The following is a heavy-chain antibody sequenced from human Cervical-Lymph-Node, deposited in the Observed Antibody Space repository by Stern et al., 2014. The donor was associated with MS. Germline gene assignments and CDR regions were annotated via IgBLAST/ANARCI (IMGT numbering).Heavy chain of an antibody. V-gene: IGHV1-69*01. CDR1: GGTFSNYA. CDR2: IGRLCGKP. CDR3: ASPLTATAVPFGYYGMDV. J-gene: IGHJ6*02. D-gene: IGHD4-17*01. Sequence: QVQLGQSGAEVKKPGSSVKVSCKASGGTFSNYATSWVRQAPGQGLEWVGGIGRLCGKPNYAQQFQGRVTIPADESTNTAYMHMSSLRSEDTAVYYCASPLTATAVPFGYYGMDVWGQGTTVTVS.